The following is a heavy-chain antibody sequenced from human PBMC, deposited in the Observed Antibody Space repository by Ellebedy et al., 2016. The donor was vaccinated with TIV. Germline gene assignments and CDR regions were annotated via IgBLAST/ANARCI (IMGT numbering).Heavy chain of an antibody. J-gene: IGHJ6*02. Sequence: GGSLRLSXAASGFTFRTYGMHWVRQAPGKGLEWVAAISYDGSNKNYADSVKGRFTISRDNSKNTLYLQMNSLRAEDTAVYYCAKGEKYYDFWSGYSNVGLDVWGHGTTVTVSS. CDR1: GFTFRTYG. CDR3: AKGEKYYDFWSGYSNVGLDV. D-gene: IGHD3-3*01. V-gene: IGHV3-30*18. CDR2: ISYDGSNK.